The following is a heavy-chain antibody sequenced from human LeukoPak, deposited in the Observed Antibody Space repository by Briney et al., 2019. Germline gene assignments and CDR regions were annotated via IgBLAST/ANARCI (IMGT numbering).Heavy chain of an antibody. J-gene: IGHJ4*02. CDR2: ISAYNGNT. CDR3: ARDGRVAGNTLDY. Sequence: ASVKVSCTASGYTFTSYGISWVRQAPGQGLRGLGWISAYNGNTNYAQKLQGRVTMTTDTSTSTAYMELRSLRSDDTAVYYCARDGRVAGNTLDYWGQGTLVTVSS. D-gene: IGHD6-19*01. V-gene: IGHV1-18*01. CDR1: GYTFTSYG.